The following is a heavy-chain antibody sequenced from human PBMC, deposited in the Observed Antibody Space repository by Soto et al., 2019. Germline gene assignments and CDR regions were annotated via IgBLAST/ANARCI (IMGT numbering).Heavy chain of an antibody. CDR2: IYYSGST. CDR3: ARESGGYDSSTRNGLDV. Sequence: PSETLSLTCSVSGGSISSVGHYWTWIRQQPGKGLEWIGYIYYSGSTDYNPSLKSRVTISVDRSKNQFSLNLSSVTAADTAIYYCARESGGYDSSTRNGLDVWGQGTKVTVSS. D-gene: IGHD6-25*01. CDR1: GGSISSVGHY. V-gene: IGHV4-31*03. J-gene: IGHJ6*01.